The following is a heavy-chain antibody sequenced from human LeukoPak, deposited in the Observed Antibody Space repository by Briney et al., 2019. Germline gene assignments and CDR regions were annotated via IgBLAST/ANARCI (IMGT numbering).Heavy chain of an antibody. CDR3: AKVSLHYYVWGSLSDFDY. V-gene: IGHV3-23*01. D-gene: IGHD3-16*01. CDR1: GFTFSSYA. J-gene: IGHJ4*02. CDR2: ISGSGGST. Sequence: GGSLRLSCAASGFTFSSYAMSWVRQAPGKGLEWVSAISGSGGSTYYADSVKGRFTISRDNSKITLYLQMNSLRAEDTAVYYCAKVSLHYYVWGSLSDFDYWGQGTLVTVSS.